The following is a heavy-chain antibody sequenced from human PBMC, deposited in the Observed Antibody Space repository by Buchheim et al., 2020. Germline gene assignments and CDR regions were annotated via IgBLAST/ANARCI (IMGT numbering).Heavy chain of an antibody. CDR1: GFTFSSYG. CDR3: ARYNYYYYYGMDV. V-gene: IGHV3-33*01. D-gene: IGHD1-14*01. J-gene: IGHJ6*02. CDR2: IWYDGSNK. Sequence: QVQLVESGGGVVQPGRSLRLSCAASGFTFSSYGMHWVRQAPGKGLEWVAVIWYDGSNKYYADSVKGRFTISKDNSKNKLYLQMNSLRAEDTAVYYCARYNYYYYYGMDVWGQGTT.